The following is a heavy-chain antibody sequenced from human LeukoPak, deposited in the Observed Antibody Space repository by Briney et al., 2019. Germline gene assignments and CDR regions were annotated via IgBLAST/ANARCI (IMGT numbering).Heavy chain of an antibody. J-gene: IGHJ6*03. Sequence: SGTLSLTCAVSGGSISSNNWWSWVRQPPGKGLEWIGEIYHSGSTYYNPSLTSRVTISVDTSKNQFSLKLSSVTAADTAVYYCARHKDYYYSYMDVWGKGTTVTISS. CDR2: IYHSGST. V-gene: IGHV4-4*02. CDR1: GGSISSNNW. CDR3: ARHKDYYYSYMDV.